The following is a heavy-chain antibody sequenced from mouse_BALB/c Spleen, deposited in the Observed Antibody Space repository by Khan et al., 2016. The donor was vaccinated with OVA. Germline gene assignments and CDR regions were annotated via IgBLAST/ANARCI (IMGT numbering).Heavy chain of an antibody. Sequence: EVQLQESGPGLVKPSQSLSLTCTATGYSITSGYAWNWIRQFPGNKLEWRGNITYSVGTSYNPSLKSRISITRDTSKNQFFLQLNSVTTEDTATYYCARGNYYGYYFDYWGQGTPLTVSS. CDR3: ARGNYYGYYFDY. CDR1: GYSITSGYA. CDR2: ITYSVGT. D-gene: IGHD1-1*01. V-gene: IGHV3-2*02. J-gene: IGHJ2*01.